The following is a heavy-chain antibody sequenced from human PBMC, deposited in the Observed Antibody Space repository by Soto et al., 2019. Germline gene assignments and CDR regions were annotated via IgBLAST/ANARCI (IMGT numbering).Heavy chain of an antibody. V-gene: IGHV1-2*04. CDR1: GYTFTGYY. J-gene: IGHJ4*02. Sequence: QVQLVQSGAEVKKPGASVKVSCKASGYTFTGYYMHWVRQAPGQGLEWMGWINPNSGGTNYAQKLQGWVTMTRDTSVSTAYMELSRLRSADTAVYYCARDARGDEAPMDYWGQGTLVTVSS. D-gene: IGHD3-10*01. CDR3: ARDARGDEAPMDY. CDR2: INPNSGGT.